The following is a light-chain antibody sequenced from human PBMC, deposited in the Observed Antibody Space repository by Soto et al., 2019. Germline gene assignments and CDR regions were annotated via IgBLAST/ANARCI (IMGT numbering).Light chain of an antibody. Sequence: EIVLTQSPGTLSLSPGERATFSCRASQSVSSNYLAWYQQNPGQAPRLLIYGAFKRATGIPDRFSGSGSGTDFTLTISRMEPEDFAVYCCQQYGSSPSTFGQGTKVDIK. CDR2: GAF. V-gene: IGKV3-20*01. CDR3: QQYGSSPST. CDR1: QSVSSNY. J-gene: IGKJ1*01.